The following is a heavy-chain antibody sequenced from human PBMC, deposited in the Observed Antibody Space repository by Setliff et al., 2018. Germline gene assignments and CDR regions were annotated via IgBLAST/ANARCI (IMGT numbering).Heavy chain of an antibody. D-gene: IGHD3-3*01. CDR1: GYTFTDYY. Sequence: ASVKVSCKASGYTFTDYYIYWVRQAPGQGLQWMGRINPISGATDYAQKFQGRVTITADTSTSTAYMELSRLRSEDTAVYYCAISTIFGVVSPTPDAFDIWGQGTMVTVSS. CDR3: AISTIFGVVSPTPDAFDI. V-gene: IGHV1-2*06. J-gene: IGHJ3*02. CDR2: INPISGAT.